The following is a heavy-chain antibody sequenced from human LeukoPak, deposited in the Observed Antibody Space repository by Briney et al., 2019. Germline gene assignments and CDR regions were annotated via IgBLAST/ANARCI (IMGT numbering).Heavy chain of an antibody. CDR3: ARSGGVRGVITLYYFDY. CDR2: IRYDGSNK. V-gene: IGHV3-30*02. CDR1: GFTFSSYG. D-gene: IGHD3-10*01. Sequence: GGSLRLSCAASGFTFSSYGMHWVRQAPGKGLEWVAFIRYDGSNKYYADSVKGRFTISRDNSKNTLYLQMNSLRAEDTAVYYCARSGGVRGVITLYYFDYWGQGTLVTVSS. J-gene: IGHJ4*02.